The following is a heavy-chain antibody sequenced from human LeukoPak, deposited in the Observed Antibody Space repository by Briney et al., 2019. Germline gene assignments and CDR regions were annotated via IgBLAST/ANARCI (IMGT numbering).Heavy chain of an antibody. CDR3: ARERHRGVFDI. J-gene: IGHJ3*02. CDR1: GFTFSSYD. Sequence: QSGGSLRLSCAASGFTFSSYDMHWVRQATGKGLEWVSAIGTAGDTYYPGSVKGRFTISRENAKNSLYLQMNSLRAGDTAVYYCARERHRGVFDIWGQGTMVTVSS. CDR2: IGTAGDT. D-gene: IGHD2-8*02. V-gene: IGHV3-13*01.